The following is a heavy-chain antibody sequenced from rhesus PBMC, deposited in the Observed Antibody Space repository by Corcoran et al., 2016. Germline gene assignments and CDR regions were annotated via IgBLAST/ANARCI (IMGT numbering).Heavy chain of an antibody. CDR2: NYGSSSST. D-gene: IGHD1-44*02. CDR3: ARRYSGSYSFDY. Sequence: QLQLQESGPGLVKPSETLSVTCAVSGGSISSSYWSWIRQAPGKGLEWIGYNYGSSSSTNYNPSLKSRVTLSVDTSKNQLSLKLSSVTTADTAVYYCARRYSGSYSFDYWGQGVLVTVSS. J-gene: IGHJ4*01. V-gene: IGHV4-169*01. CDR1: GGSISSSY.